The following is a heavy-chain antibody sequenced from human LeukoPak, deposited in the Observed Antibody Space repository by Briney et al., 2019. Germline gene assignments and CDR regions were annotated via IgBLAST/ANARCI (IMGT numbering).Heavy chain of an antibody. J-gene: IGHJ4*02. D-gene: IGHD6-13*01. CDR3: ARSSGIAANYFDY. CDR2: IYYSGST. CDR1: GGSISSYY. Sequence: SETLSLTCTVSGGSISSYYWSWIRQPPGKGLEWIGYIYYSGSTNYNPSLKSRVTISVDTSKNQFSLKLSSVTAADTAVYYCARSSGIAANYFDYWGQGTLVTVSS. V-gene: IGHV4-59*01.